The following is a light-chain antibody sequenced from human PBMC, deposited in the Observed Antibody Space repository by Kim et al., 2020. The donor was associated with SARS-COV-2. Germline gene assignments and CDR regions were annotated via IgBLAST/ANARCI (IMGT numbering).Light chain of an antibody. CDR2: EVT. Sequence: GQPVPSSCTGTSSDVGGYNSVSWYEQYPGKAPNLMIYEVTKRPSGVPDRFSGSKSGNTASLTVSGLRAEDEADYYCCSYTGSNTYVFGTGTKVTVL. CDR1: SSDVGGYNS. CDR3: CSYTGSNTYV. V-gene: IGLV2-11*01. J-gene: IGLJ1*01.